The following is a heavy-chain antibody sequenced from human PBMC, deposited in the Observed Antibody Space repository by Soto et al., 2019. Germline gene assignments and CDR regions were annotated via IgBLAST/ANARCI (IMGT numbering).Heavy chain of an antibody. CDR3: ARLAEWLVYYFDY. Sequence: QLQLQESGPGLVKPSETLSLTCTVSGGSISSSSYYWGWIRQPPGKGLEWIGSIYYSGSTYYNPSLNSRVTISADTSKNQFSLKLSSVTAADTAVYYCARLAEWLVYYFDYWGQGTLVTVSS. V-gene: IGHV4-39*01. J-gene: IGHJ4*02. CDR1: GGSISSSSYY. CDR2: IYYSGST. D-gene: IGHD6-19*01.